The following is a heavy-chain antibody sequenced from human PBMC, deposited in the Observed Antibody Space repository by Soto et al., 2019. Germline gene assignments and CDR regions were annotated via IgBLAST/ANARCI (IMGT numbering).Heavy chain of an antibody. Sequence: PGGSLRLSCAASGFTFSSYGMHWVRQAPGKGLEWVAVISYDGSNKYYADSVKGRFTISRDNSKNTLYLQMNSLRAEDTAVYYCARRRENNIVVVVVAAQNWYFDLWGRGTLVTVSS. V-gene: IGHV3-30*03. CDR2: ISYDGSNK. J-gene: IGHJ2*01. D-gene: IGHD2-15*01. CDR3: ARRRENNIVVVVVAAQNWYFDL. CDR1: GFTFSSYG.